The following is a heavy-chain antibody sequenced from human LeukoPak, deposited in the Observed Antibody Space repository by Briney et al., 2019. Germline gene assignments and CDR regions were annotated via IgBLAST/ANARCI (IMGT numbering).Heavy chain of an antibody. CDR2: ISGSGGNT. V-gene: IGHV3-23*01. D-gene: IGHD3-22*01. J-gene: IGHJ4*02. CDR1: GFTFSNCA. CDR3: AKASDSSGYQLFDY. Sequence: PGGSLRLSCAASGFTFSNCAMGWVRQAPGKGLEWVSAISGSGGNTYYADSVKGRFTISRDNSRNTLYLQMNSLRAEDTAVYYCAKASDSSGYQLFDYWGQGTLVPVSS.